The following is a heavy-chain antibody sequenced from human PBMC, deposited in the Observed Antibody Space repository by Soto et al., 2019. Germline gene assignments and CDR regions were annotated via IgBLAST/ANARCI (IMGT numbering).Heavy chain of an antibody. CDR3: ARVALAETRVDY. CDR1: GGSISSSNW. V-gene: IGHV4-4*02. J-gene: IGHJ4*02. D-gene: IGHD6-19*01. Sequence: QVQLQESGPGLVKPSGTLSLTCAVSGGSISSSNWWSWGLQPPGKGREWMVEIYHSGSSNYNPSLKTRVTISVDKSTNQFSLKLSSVTAADTAVYYCARVALAETRVDYWGQGTLVTVSS. CDR2: IYHSGSS.